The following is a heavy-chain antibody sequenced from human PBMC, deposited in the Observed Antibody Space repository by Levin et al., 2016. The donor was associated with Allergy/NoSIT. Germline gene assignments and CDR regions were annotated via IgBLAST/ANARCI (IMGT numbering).Heavy chain of an antibody. CDR1: GFTFKNYW. Sequence: GESLKISCAGSGFTFKNYWMSWARQAPGKGLEWVANIKQDGSETHYVDSVRGRFTISKDDAKNSVYLQMNNLRAEDTAVYYCARYQPAPYRYFDFWGQGTLVTVSS. V-gene: IGHV3-7*03. CDR3: ARYQPAPYRYFDF. CDR2: IKQDGSET. D-gene: IGHD1-14*01. J-gene: IGHJ4*02.